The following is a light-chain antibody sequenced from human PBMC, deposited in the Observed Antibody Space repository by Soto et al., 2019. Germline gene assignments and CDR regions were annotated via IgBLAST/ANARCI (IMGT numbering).Light chain of an antibody. CDR1: QSVSSSY. J-gene: IGKJ1*01. CDR3: QQYGSSRT. V-gene: IGKV3-20*01. CDR2: GAS. Sequence: EIVLTQSPGTLSLSPGERATLSCRASQSVSSSYLAWYQQKPGQAPRLLIYGASSRATGIPDRFSGSGSGTDFTLTISRLEPEDFAVYYCQQYGSSRTFAQGTEVDIK.